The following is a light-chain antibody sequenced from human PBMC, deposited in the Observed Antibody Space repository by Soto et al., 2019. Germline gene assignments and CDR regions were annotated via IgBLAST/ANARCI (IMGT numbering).Light chain of an antibody. V-gene: IGKV4-1*01. CDR1: QSVLYSSNNKNY. Sequence: DIVMTQSPDSLAVSLGERATINCKSSQSVLYSSNNKNYLAWYQQKPGQPPKLLIYWASTPESGVPDRFSGSGSGTDFPLTISSLQAEDVAVYYCQQYFRPWTFGQGTKVEIK. J-gene: IGKJ1*01. CDR3: QQYFRPWT. CDR2: WAS.